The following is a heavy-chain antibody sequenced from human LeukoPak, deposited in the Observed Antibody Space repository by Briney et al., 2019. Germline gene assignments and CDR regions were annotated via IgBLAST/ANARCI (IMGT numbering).Heavy chain of an antibody. Sequence: PGRSLRLSCVASGFSVSNYGMHWVRQAPGKGLEWVAVISYDGSNKYYADSVKGRFTISRDNSKNTLYLQMNSLRAEDTAVYYCARDGSTVKGPIDYFDYWGQGTLVTVSS. J-gene: IGHJ4*02. V-gene: IGHV3-30*03. D-gene: IGHD4-11*01. CDR1: GFSVSNYG. CDR3: ARDGSTVKGPIDYFDY. CDR2: ISYDGSNK.